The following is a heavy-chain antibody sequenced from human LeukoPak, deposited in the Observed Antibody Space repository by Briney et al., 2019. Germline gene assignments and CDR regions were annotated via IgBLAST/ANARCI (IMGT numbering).Heavy chain of an antibody. CDR1: GSTFSTYS. V-gene: IGHV3-21*01. CDR2: ISSSSTYI. J-gene: IGHJ3*02. CDR3: ARDLKYSSSWTDAFDI. Sequence: GGSLRLSCAASGSTFSTYSMNWVRQAPGKGLEWVSSISSSSTYIYYADSVKGRFTISRDNAKNSLYLQMNSLRAEDTAVYYCARDLKYSSSWTDAFDIWGQGTMVTVSS. D-gene: IGHD6-13*01.